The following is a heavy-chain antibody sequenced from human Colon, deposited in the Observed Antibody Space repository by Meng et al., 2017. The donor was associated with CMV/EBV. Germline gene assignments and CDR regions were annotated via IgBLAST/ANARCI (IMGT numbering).Heavy chain of an antibody. J-gene: IGHJ4*02. D-gene: IGHD4-17*01. CDR2: IYYSGYT. V-gene: IGHV4-39*07. CDR1: AGSISSSSYC. Sequence: QVQLQESVPGLATPSLTLSPTCAVAAGSISSSSYCWGWLRQTPGKGLEWIGNIYYSGYTYYNPSLKSRLTISVDTYKNQFSLKLTSVTAADTAVYYCATDYGDYYFDRWGQGTLVTVSS. CDR3: ATDYGDYYFDR.